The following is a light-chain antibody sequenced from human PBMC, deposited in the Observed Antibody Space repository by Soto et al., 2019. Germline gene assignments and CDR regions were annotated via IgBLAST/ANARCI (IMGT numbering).Light chain of an antibody. V-gene: IGKV1-9*01. CDR2: DAS. CDR3: QQVNVYPST. J-gene: IGKJ4*01. CDR1: QGISSY. Sequence: DIQITQAPSTLSASLGDRVSITCRASQGISSYLGWYQQKPGKAPNLLIYDASTLHSGVPSRFSGGGSGTGFTLTISSLQPEDFATYYCQQVNVYPSTFGGGTKVDI.